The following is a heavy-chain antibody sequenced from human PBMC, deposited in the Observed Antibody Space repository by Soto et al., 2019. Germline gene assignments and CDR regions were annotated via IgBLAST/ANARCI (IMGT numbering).Heavy chain of an antibody. Sequence: ASVKVSCKASGYTFTSYDINWVRQATGQGLEWMGWMNPNSGNTGYAQKFQGRVTMTRNTSISTAYMELSSLRSEDTDVYYCARMKYYDSSGDAFDIWGQEKMVTVAS. J-gene: IGHJ3*02. CDR2: MNPNSGNT. D-gene: IGHD3-22*01. V-gene: IGHV1-8*01. CDR1: GYTFTSYD. CDR3: ARMKYYDSSGDAFDI.